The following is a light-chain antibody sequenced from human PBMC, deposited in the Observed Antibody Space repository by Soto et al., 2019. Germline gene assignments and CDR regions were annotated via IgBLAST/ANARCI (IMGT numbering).Light chain of an antibody. Sequence: QSVLTQPPSVSAAPGQKVTISCSGSSSNIGNNYVFWYQQLPGTAPELLIYDIDKRPSGIPDRFSGSKSGTSATLGITGLQTGDEADYYCATWDRSLSVGVFGGGTKLTVL. V-gene: IGLV1-51*01. CDR2: DID. CDR1: SSNIGNNY. J-gene: IGLJ2*01. CDR3: ATWDRSLSVGV.